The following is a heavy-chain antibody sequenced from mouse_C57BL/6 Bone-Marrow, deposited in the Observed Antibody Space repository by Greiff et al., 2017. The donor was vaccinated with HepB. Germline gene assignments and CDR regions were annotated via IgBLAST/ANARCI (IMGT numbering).Heavy chain of an antibody. CDR1: GYTFTSYW. Sequence: VQLQQSGAELVKPGASVKMSCKASGYTFTSYWITWVKQRPGQGLEWIGDIYPGSGSTNYNEKFKSKATLTVDTSSSTAYMQLSSLTSEDSAVYYCARRRFYYAMDYWGQGTSVTVSS. CDR2: IYPGSGST. CDR3: ARRRFYYAMDY. V-gene: IGHV1-55*01. J-gene: IGHJ4*01.